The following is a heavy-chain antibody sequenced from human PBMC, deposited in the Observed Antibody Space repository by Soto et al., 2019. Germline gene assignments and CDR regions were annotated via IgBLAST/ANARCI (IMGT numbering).Heavy chain of an antibody. J-gene: IGHJ6*02. CDR3: ARGENYYYYGMDV. Sequence: GGSLRLACAASVFTFSSNYMSWVRQAPGKGLEWVSVIYSVGSTYYTDSVKGRFTISRDNSKDTLYLQMNSLRAEDTAVYYCARGENYYYYGMDVWGQGTTVTVSS. CDR1: VFTFSSNY. V-gene: IGHV3-53*01. CDR2: IYSVGST.